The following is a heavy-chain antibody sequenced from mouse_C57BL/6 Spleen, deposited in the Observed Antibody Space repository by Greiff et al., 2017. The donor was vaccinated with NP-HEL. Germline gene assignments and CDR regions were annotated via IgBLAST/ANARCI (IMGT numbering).Heavy chain of an antibody. D-gene: IGHD2-4*01. CDR2: ISYDGSN. V-gene: IGHV3-6*01. CDR3: ARDGGYDYDEGFAY. J-gene: IGHJ3*01. Sequence: EVKLQESGPGLVKPSQSLSLTCSVTGYSITSGYYWNWIRQFPGNKLEWMGYISYDGSNNYNPSLKNRISITRDTSKNQFFLKLNSVTTEDTATYYCARDGGYDYDEGFAYWGQGTLVTVSA. CDR1: GYSITSGYY.